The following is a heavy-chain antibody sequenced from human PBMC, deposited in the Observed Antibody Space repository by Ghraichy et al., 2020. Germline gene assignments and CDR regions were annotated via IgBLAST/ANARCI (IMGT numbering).Heavy chain of an antibody. D-gene: IGHD3-3*01. Sequence: GGSLRLSCAASGFTFGNYAIHWVRQAPGKGLEWVAVLLKGGINNYYADSVKGRFTTSRDNSKNTLFLQMDSLRVEATAVYYCARNWNGVDVWGQGTTVTVAS. V-gene: IGHV3-33*01. CDR3: ARNWNGVDV. CDR1: GFTFGNYA. J-gene: IGHJ6*02. CDR2: LLKGGINN.